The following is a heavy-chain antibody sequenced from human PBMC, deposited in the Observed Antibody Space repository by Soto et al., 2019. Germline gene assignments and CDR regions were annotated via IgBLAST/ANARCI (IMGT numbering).Heavy chain of an antibody. CDR1: GGSITSSEYY. V-gene: IGHV4-39*01. CDR3: ASHPLNWSGADS. D-gene: IGHD1-1*01. CDR2: IYYSGSS. Sequence: SETLSLTCTVSGGSITSSEYYWAWIRQPPGKGLQFVGTIYYSGSSYSNPSLKSRLSMSVDTSKNQFSLTMKSVTAADTGVYYCASHPLNWSGADSWGQGVLVTVSS. J-gene: IGHJ4*02.